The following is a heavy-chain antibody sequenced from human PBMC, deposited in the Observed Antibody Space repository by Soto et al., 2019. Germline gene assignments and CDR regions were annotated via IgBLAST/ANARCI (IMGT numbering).Heavy chain of an antibody. CDR3: GRVPGG. V-gene: IGHV4-59*01. J-gene: IGHJ4*02. D-gene: IGHD3-16*01. CDR2: IYFSGTT. CDR1: AFSFSTCE. Sequence: TSETLSLTCTFSAFSFSTCEWTLIRQPPGKGKEWVGFIYFSGTTTCNPSLQGRVTISVDRSKKQVSLKVSSGTASETGVYYCGRVPGGWGQGTLVTV.